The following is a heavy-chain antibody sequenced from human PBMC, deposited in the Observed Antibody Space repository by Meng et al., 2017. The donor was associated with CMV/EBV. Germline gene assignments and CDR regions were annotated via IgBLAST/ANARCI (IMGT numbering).Heavy chain of an antibody. CDR3: ARKPVTTLGQLRRPDYYYGMDV. D-gene: IGHD4-11*01. CDR2: IIPIFGTA. V-gene: IGHV1-69*05. CDR1: YA. J-gene: IGHJ6*02. Sequence: YAISWVRQAPGQGLEWMGGIIPIFGTANYAQKFQGRVTITTDESTSTAYMELSSLRSEDTAVYYCARKPVTTLGQLRRPDYYYGMDVWGQGTTVTVPS.